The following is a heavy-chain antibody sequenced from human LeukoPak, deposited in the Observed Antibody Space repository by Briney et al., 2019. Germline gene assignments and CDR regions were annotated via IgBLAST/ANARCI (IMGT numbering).Heavy chain of an antibody. J-gene: IGHJ3*02. Sequence: GGSLRLSCAASGFTFSNYGMHWVRQVPGKGLEWVAAIWFDGIKKYYADSVKGRLTISRDNSKNTLYLQVNSLRAEDRAVYYCARDLEDSSPFGAFDMWGQGTMVTVSS. D-gene: IGHD3-22*01. V-gene: IGHV3-33*01. CDR2: IWFDGIKK. CDR3: ARDLEDSSPFGAFDM. CDR1: GFTFSNYG.